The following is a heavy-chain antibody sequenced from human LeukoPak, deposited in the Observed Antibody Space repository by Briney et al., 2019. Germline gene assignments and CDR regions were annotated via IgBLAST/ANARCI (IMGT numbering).Heavy chain of an antibody. CDR1: GYTFTSYD. Sequence: ASVKVSCKASGYTFTSYDINWVRQATGQGLEWMGWMNPNSGNTGYAQKFQGRVTMTRNTSISTAYMELSGLRSEDTAVYYCARGATLSDAFDIWGQGTMVTVSS. CDR3: ARGATLSDAFDI. J-gene: IGHJ3*02. V-gene: IGHV1-8*01. CDR2: MNPNSGNT.